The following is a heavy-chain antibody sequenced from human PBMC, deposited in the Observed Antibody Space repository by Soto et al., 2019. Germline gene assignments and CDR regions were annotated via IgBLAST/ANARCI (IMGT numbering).Heavy chain of an antibody. CDR1: GFTFSSYG. J-gene: IGHJ6*03. D-gene: IGHD3-10*01. Sequence: GGSLRLSCAASGFTFSSYGMHWVRQAPGKGLEWVAVISYDGGSKYYADSVKGRFTISRDNSKNTLYLQMNSLRAEDTAVYYCAKVSHSSWGYDALVDHYYYMDVWGQGTTVPGSS. CDR3: AKVSHSSWGYDALVDHYYYMDV. CDR2: ISYDGGSK. V-gene: IGHV3-30*18.